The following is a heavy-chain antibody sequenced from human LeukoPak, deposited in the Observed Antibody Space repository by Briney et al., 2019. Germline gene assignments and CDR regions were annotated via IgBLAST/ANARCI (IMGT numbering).Heavy chain of an antibody. V-gene: IGHV5-51*01. J-gene: IGHJ3*02. CDR3: ASTGLWARAFDI. Sequence: GESLKISCKASGYTFTNSWIGWVRQMPGKGLELMGIIYPPNSDTRYSPSFQGQVTISADKSISTAYLQWSSLKASDTAMYYCASTGLWARAFDIWGQGTMVTVSS. CDR2: IYPPNSDT. D-gene: IGHD3-16*01. CDR1: GYTFTNSW.